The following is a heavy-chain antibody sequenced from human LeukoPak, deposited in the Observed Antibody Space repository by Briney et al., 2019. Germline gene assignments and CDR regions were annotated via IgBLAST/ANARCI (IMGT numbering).Heavy chain of an antibody. V-gene: IGHV4-39*07. CDR3: ARDDFWSGYSDY. J-gene: IGHJ4*02. Sequence: PSETLPLTCTVSGGSISSGSYYWSWIRQPPGKGLEWIGEINHSGSTNYNPSLKSRVTISVDTSKNQFSLKLSSVTAADTAVYYCARDDFWSGYSDYWGQGTLVTVSS. D-gene: IGHD3-3*01. CDR2: INHSGST. CDR1: GGSISSGSYY.